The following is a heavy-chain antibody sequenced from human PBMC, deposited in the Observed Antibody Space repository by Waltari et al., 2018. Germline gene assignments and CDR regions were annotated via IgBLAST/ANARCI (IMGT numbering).Heavy chain of an antibody. Sequence: QVQLVQSGAEVKKPGSSVKVSCKASGGTFSSYAISWVRPAPGQGLGWMGGISPIFGTANYAQKFQGRVTITADKSTSTAYMELSSLRSEDTAVYYCAREGRFLEWLMDVWGKGTTVTVSS. J-gene: IGHJ6*04. CDR3: AREGRFLEWLMDV. D-gene: IGHD3-3*01. CDR1: GGTFSSYA. CDR2: ISPIFGTA. V-gene: IGHV1-69*14.